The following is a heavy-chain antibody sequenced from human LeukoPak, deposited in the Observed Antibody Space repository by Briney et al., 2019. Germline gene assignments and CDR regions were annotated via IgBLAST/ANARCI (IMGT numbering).Heavy chain of an antibody. D-gene: IGHD2-2*01. V-gene: IGHV4-38-2*01. J-gene: IGHJ4*02. CDR3: ARVWCSSTSCYYFDY. CDR1: GYSISSGYY. CDR2: IYHSGST. Sequence: SETLSLTCAVSGYSISSGYYWGWIRQPPGKGLEWIGSIYHSGSTYYNPSLKSRVTISVDTSKNQFSLELSSVTAADTAVYYCARVWCSSTSCYYFDYWGQGTLVTVSS.